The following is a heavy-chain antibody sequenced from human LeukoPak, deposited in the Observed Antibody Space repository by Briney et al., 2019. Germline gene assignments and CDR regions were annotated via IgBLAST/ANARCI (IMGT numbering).Heavy chain of an antibody. D-gene: IGHD6-6*01. V-gene: IGHV1-2*02. J-gene: IGHJ4*02. CDR2: INPNSGGT. CDR1: GYTFTGYY. Sequence: APVKVSCKASGYTFTGYYMHWVRQAPGQGLEWMGWINPNSGGTNYAQKFQGRVTMTRDTSISTAYMELSRLRSDDTAVYYCARRLSIAARHFDYWGQGTLVTVSS. CDR3: ARRLSIAARHFDY.